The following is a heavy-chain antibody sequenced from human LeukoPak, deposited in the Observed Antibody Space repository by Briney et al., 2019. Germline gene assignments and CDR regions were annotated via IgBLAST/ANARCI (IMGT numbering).Heavy chain of an antibody. J-gene: IGHJ4*02. Sequence: GGSLRLACAASGFTFSSYWMSWVRQAPGKGLEWVANIKQDGSEKYYVDSVKGRFTISRDNAKNSLYLQMNSLRAEDTAVYYCARGTIAAAGYYYFDYWGQGTQVTVSS. D-gene: IGHD6-13*01. CDR1: GFTFSSYW. V-gene: IGHV3-7*04. CDR2: IKQDGSEK. CDR3: ARGTIAAAGYYYFDY.